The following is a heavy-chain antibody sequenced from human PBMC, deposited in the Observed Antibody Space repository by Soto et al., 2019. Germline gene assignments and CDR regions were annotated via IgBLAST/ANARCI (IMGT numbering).Heavy chain of an antibody. D-gene: IGHD2-21*01. Sequence: GGSLRLSCAASGFTFDDYTMHWVRQAPGKGLEWVSLISWGGNTTYYADSVKGRFTISRDNSKNSLYLQMNSLRTEDSALYYCAKVYCGGDCYYYGMDVWGQGTTVTVSS. J-gene: IGHJ6*02. CDR2: ISWGGNTT. V-gene: IGHV3-43*01. CDR1: GFTFDDYT. CDR3: AKVYCGGDCYYYGMDV.